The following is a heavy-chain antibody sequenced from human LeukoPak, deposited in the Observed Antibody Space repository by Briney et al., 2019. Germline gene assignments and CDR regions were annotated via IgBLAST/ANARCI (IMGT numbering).Heavy chain of an antibody. CDR2: ISSSSSYI. CDR1: GFTFSDYY. Sequence: PGGSLRLSCAASGFTFSDYYMSWIRQAPGKGLEWVSSISSSSSYIYYADSVKGRFTISRDNAKNSLYLQMNSLRAEDTAEYYCARERGYRGGDCSIYWGQGTLVTVSS. V-gene: IGHV3-11*06. CDR3: ARERGYRGGDCSIY. J-gene: IGHJ4*02. D-gene: IGHD2-21*02.